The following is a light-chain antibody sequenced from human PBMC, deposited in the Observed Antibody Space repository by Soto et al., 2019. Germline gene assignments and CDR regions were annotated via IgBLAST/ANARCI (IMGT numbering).Light chain of an antibody. Sequence: DFQMTQSPSTLSASVAERFTFTWGAIQSISSWLAWYQQKPGKAPTLLIYDDSSLESGVPSRFCGSRAGTAFTLTIISLQPDDFATNYCQQYNSYFPITFGQGTRLDIK. CDR3: QQYNSYFPIT. CDR2: DDS. CDR1: QSISSW. J-gene: IGKJ5*01. V-gene: IGKV1-5*01.